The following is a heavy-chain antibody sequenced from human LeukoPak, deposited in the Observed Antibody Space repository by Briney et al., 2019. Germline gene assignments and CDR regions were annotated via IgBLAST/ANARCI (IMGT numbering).Heavy chain of an antibody. D-gene: IGHD3-22*01. CDR1: GGSISSYY. J-gene: IGHJ4*02. CDR2: IYYSGST. V-gene: IGHV4-59*08. Sequence: SETLSLTCTVSGGSISSYYWSWIRQPPGKGLEWIGYIYYSGSTNYNPSLKSRVTIPVDTSKNQFSLKLSSVTAADTAVYYCASSRYDSSGYMGFDYWGQGTLVTVSS. CDR3: ASSRYDSSGYMGFDY.